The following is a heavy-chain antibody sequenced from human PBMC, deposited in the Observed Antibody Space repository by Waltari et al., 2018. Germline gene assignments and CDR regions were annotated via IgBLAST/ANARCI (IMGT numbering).Heavy chain of an antibody. CDR1: GGSIGRNTFY. D-gene: IGHD6-6*01. J-gene: IGHJ5*02. Sequence: QVQLQESGPGLVKSSETLSLTCTVSGGSIGRNTFYWAWIRQPPGKRMEWMASINYSGSCYYLSALMSRVTIVVDRSRNQLSLRLSLVTVADTAVYFCVRVWSSSSTWFDPRGQGTLVTVSS. CDR3: VRVWSSSSTWFDP. V-gene: IGHV4-39*07. CDR2: INYSGSC.